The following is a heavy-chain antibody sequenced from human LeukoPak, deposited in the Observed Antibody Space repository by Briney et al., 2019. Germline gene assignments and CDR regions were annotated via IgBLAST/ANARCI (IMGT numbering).Heavy chain of an antibody. Sequence: GGSLRLSCAASGFTFSSHSMNWVRQAPGKGLEWVSYISSSSSIIYYPDSVKGRFTISRDNARNSLYLQMNSLRAEDTAVYYCAKEHEYHDYFDHWGQGTLVIVSS. V-gene: IGHV3-48*01. CDR3: AKEHEYHDYFDH. CDR2: ISSSSSII. D-gene: IGHD2-2*01. J-gene: IGHJ4*02. CDR1: GFTFSSHS.